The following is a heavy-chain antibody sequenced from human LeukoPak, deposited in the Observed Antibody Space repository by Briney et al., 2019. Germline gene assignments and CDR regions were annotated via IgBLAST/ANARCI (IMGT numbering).Heavy chain of an antibody. CDR3: AKADHTIFGVRGAFDI. CDR2: ISGSGGST. CDR1: GFTFSSYA. D-gene: IGHD3-3*01. V-gene: IGHV3-23*01. Sequence: PGGSLRLSCAASGFTFSSYAMSWVRQAPGKGLEWVSAISGSGGSTYYADSVKGRYTISRDNSKNTLYLQMNSLRAEDTAVYYCAKADHTIFGVRGAFDIWGQGTMVTVSS. J-gene: IGHJ3*02.